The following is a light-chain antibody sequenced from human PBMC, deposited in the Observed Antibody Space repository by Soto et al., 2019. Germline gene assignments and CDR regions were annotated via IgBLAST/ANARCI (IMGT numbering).Light chain of an antibody. Sequence: DIVMTQSPDSLAVSLGERATINCKSSQSVSYSSNSKNYLAWYQRKPGQPPKLLIYWASTRESGVPDRFSGSGSGTDFTLTISSLQAGDVAVYYCQQYYSIPLTFGGGTKVEIK. V-gene: IGKV4-1*01. CDR3: QQYYSIPLT. CDR1: QSVSYSSNSKNY. J-gene: IGKJ4*01. CDR2: WAS.